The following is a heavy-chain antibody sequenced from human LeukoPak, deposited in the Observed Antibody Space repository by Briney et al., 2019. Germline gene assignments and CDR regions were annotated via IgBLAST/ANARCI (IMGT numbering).Heavy chain of an antibody. D-gene: IGHD3-16*01. CDR1: GFTFSSYG. CDR2: IWYDGSSK. Sequence: GGSLRLSCAASGFTFSSYGMHWVRQAPGKGLEWVAVIWYDGSSKYYADSVKGRFTISRDNSKNTLYLQMNSLRAEDTAVYYCANWGLVGSFDIWGQGTMVTVSS. CDR3: ANWGLVGSFDI. V-gene: IGHV3-33*06. J-gene: IGHJ3*02.